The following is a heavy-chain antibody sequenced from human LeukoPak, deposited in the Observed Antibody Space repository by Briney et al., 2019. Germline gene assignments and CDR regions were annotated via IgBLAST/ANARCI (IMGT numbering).Heavy chain of an antibody. Sequence: GGSLRLSCAASGFTFSSYAMSWVRQAPGKGLEWVSAISGIGGSTYYADSVKGRFTISRDNSKNTLYLQMNSLRAEDTAVYYCASYAQTYYYDSSGSKTPNWFDPWGQGNLVTVSS. D-gene: IGHD3-22*01. J-gene: IGHJ5*02. CDR3: ASYAQTYYYDSSGSKTPNWFDP. CDR1: GFTFSSYA. V-gene: IGHV3-23*01. CDR2: ISGIGGST.